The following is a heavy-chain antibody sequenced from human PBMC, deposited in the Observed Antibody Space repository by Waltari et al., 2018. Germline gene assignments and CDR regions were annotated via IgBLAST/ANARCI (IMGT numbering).Heavy chain of an antibody. CDR3: ARSPGMTTVSY. CDR2: VNGDGTHT. CDR1: GFPFTNSW. V-gene: IGHV3-74*01. Sequence: EVQLLESGGGLVQPGGALRLSCAASGFPFTNSWMHWARQAPGKGLVWVSRVNGDGTHTVYADSVKGRFTISRDNAKNTLYLQMNSLRAEDTAVYYCARSPGMTTVSYWGQGTLVTVSS. D-gene: IGHD4-17*01. J-gene: IGHJ4*02.